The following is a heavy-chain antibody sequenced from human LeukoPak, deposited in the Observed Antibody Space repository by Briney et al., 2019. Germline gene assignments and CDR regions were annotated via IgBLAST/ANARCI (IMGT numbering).Heavy chain of an antibody. D-gene: IGHD1-20*01. CDR2: VYISGST. V-gene: IGHV4-61*02. CDR3: ARVTGRSIYYYMDV. Sequence: SETLSLTCTVSGGSISSGSYYWTWIRQPAGKGLEWIGRVYISGSTNYNPSLKSRVTISVDTSKNQFSLKLSSVTAADTAVYYCARVTGRSIYYYMDVWGKGTTVTVSS. J-gene: IGHJ6*03. CDR1: GGSISSGSYY.